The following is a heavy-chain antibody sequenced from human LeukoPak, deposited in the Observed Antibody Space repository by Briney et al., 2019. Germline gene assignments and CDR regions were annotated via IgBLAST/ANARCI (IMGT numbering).Heavy chain of an antibody. D-gene: IGHD5-24*01. Sequence: GGSLRLSCAASGFTFSSYSMNWVRQAPGKGLEWVSYISSSGSTIYYADSVKGRFTISRDNAKNSLYLQMNSLRAEDTALYYCAKDLEMATISSFDYWGQGTLVTVSS. J-gene: IGHJ4*02. CDR3: AKDLEMATISSFDY. CDR1: GFTFSSYS. CDR2: ISSSGSTI. V-gene: IGHV3-48*04.